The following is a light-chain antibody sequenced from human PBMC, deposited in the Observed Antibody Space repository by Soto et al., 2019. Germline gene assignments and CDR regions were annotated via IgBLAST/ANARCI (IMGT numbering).Light chain of an antibody. CDR2: AAS. CDR1: QGIRND. Sequence: AIQMTQSPSSLSASVGDRVTITCRASQGIRNDLGWYQQKPGKAPKLLIYAASSLQSGVPSRFSGSGSGTDFTLTISSLQPEDFATDYCVQDYNYPWTCGQGTKVEIK. V-gene: IGKV1-6*01. J-gene: IGKJ1*01. CDR3: VQDYNYPWT.